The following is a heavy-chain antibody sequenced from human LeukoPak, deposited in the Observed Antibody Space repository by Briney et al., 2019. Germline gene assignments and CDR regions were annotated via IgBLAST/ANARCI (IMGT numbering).Heavy chain of an antibody. CDR3: ARAYYESSAYRHAVYFDY. V-gene: IGHV1-46*02. D-gene: IGHD3-22*01. CDR1: GYTFNSSY. J-gene: IGHJ4*02. Sequence: ASVKVSCKASGYTFNSSYMHWVRQAPGQGLEWMGISNPSDDSTRYAQKFQGRVTMTKDTSTNTVYMHLSSLSSDDTAVYYCARAYYESSAYRHAVYFDYWGQGTLGTVSS. CDR2: SNPSDDST.